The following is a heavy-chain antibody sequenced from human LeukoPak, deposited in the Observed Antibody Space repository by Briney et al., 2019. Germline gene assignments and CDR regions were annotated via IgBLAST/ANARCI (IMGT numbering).Heavy chain of an antibody. V-gene: IGHV3-30-3*01. CDR1: GFTFSSYA. CDR2: ISYDGSNK. D-gene: IGHD3-9*01. J-gene: IGHJ4*02. CDR3: AREALRYFDWSIVRGLTLYYFDY. Sequence: PGRSLRLSCAASGFTFSSYAMHWVRQAPGKGLEWVAVISYDGSNKYYADSVKDRFTISRDNSKNTLYLQMNSLRAEDTAVYYCAREALRYFDWSIVRGLTLYYFDYWGQGTLVTVSS.